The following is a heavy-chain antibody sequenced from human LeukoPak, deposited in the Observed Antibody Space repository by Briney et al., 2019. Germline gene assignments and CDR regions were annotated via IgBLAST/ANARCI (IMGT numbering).Heavy chain of an antibody. D-gene: IGHD3-22*01. Sequence: PGGSLRLSCAASGFTFSNYWMGWVRQAPGRGLEWVANINEDGSEKYCVDSVKGRFTISRDNGKNSLYLQINSLRAEDTAVFYCGRGGYYSAWAEDYWGQGTLVTVSS. J-gene: IGHJ4*02. V-gene: IGHV3-7*01. CDR2: INEDGSEK. CDR3: GRGGYYSAWAEDY. CDR1: GFTFSNYW.